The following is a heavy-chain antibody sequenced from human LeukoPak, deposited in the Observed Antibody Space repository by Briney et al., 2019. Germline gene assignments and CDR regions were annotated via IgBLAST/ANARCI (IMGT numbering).Heavy chain of an antibody. J-gene: IGHJ4*02. CDR3: ARGSTPRTYCSGGSCYPYYFDY. D-gene: IGHD2-15*01. CDR2: INPSGGST. Sequence: ASVKVSCKASGYTFTSYYMHWVRQAPGQGLEWMGIINPSGGSTSYAQKFQGRVTITRNTSISTAYMELSSLRSEDTAVYYCARGSTPRTYCSGGSCYPYYFDYWGQGTLVTVSS. CDR1: GYTFTSYY. V-gene: IGHV1-46*01.